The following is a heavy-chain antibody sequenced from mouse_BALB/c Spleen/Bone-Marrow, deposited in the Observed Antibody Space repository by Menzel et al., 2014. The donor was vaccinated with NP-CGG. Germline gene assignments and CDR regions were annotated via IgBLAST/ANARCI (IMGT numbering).Heavy chain of an antibody. V-gene: IGHV14-1*02. D-gene: IGHD2-14*01. CDR2: IDPENGNT. Sequence: EVQLVESGAELVRPGALVKLSYKASGFNIXDYYMYWVKQRPEQGLEWIGWIDPENGNTIYDPKFQGKASITVDTSSNTAYLQLSSLTSEDTAVYYCASYYRYDRYFDVWGAGTTVTVSS. J-gene: IGHJ1*01. CDR1: GFNIXDYY. CDR3: ASYYRYDRYFDV.